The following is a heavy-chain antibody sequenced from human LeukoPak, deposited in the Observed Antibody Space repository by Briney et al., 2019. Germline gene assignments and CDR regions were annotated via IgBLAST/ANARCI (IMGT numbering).Heavy chain of an antibody. V-gene: IGHV3-48*04. D-gene: IGHD6-19*01. CDR1: GFTFSSYS. CDR3: AKGAVAGTSLGNFDY. J-gene: IGHJ4*02. CDR2: ISSSSSTI. Sequence: GGSLRLSCAASGFTFSSYSMNWVRQAPGKGLEWVSYISSSSSTIYYADSVKGRFTISRDNAKNSLYLQMNSLRAEDTAVYYCAKGAVAGTSLGNFDYWGQGTLVTVSS.